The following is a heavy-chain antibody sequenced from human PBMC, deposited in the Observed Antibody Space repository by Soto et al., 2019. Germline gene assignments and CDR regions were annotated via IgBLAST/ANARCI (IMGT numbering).Heavy chain of an antibody. CDR2: ISGRGGKI. Sequence: PGGSLRLSCAASGFIFNTYAMSWVRQAPGKGLEWVSFISGRGGKIYYADSVKGRFTISRDTSKNTLYLQMNSLRAEDTAVYYCSRGGVERLQFGYYFDYWGQGTLVTVSS. CDR1: GFIFNTYA. V-gene: IGHV3-23*01. CDR3: SRGGVERLQFGYYFDY. D-gene: IGHD5-12*01. J-gene: IGHJ4*02.